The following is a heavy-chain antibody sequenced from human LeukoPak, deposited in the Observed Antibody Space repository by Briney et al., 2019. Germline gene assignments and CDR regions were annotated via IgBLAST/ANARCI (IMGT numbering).Heavy chain of an antibody. J-gene: IGHJ4*02. CDR2: IIPIFGTA. CDR1: GGTFSSYA. V-gene: IGHV1-69*05. Sequence: ASVKVSCKASGGTFSSYAISWVRQAPGQGLEWMGGIIPIFGTANYAQKFQGRVTITTDESTSTAYMELSSLRSEDTAVYYCARGEIAAAPDFDYWGQGTLVTVSS. D-gene: IGHD6-6*01. CDR3: ARGEIAAAPDFDY.